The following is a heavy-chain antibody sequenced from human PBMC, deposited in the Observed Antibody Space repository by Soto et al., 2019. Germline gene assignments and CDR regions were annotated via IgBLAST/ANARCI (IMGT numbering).Heavy chain of an antibody. J-gene: IGHJ6*02. CDR3: ARDGVVVVAATLSYYYGMDV. D-gene: IGHD2-15*01. V-gene: IGHV1-3*01. CDR2: INAGNGNT. CDR1: GYTFTSYA. Sequence: QVQLVQSGAEVKKPGASVKVSCKASGYTFTSYAMHWVRQAPGQRLEWMGWINAGNGNTKYSQKFQGRVTITRDTSASTGYMELSSLRSEDTAVYYCARDGVVVVAATLSYYYGMDVWGQGTTVTVSS.